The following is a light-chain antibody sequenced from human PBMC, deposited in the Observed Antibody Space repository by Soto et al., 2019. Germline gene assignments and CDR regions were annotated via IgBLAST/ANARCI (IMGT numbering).Light chain of an antibody. CDR1: QSISSW. J-gene: IGKJ4*01. CDR2: DAS. V-gene: IGKV1-5*01. Sequence: DIQMTQSPSTLSASVGDRVTITCRASQSISSWLDWYQQKPGKAPKLLIYDASSLEGGVPSRFSGSGSGTEFTLTISSLQPDDFATYYCQQYNSYWLTFGGGTKVEIK. CDR3: QQYNSYWLT.